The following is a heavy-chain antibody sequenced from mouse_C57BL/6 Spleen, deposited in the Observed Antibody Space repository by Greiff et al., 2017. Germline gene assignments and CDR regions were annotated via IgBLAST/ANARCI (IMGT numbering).Heavy chain of an antibody. CDR2: INPYNGDT. Sequence: VQLKESGPELVKPGDSVKISCKASGYSFTGYFMNWVMQSHGKSLEWIGRINPYNGDTFYNQKFKGKATLTVDKSSSTAHMELRSLTSEDSAVYYGAREIYYEDAMDYWGQGTSVTVSS. V-gene: IGHV1-20*01. CDR3: AREIYYEDAMDY. CDR1: GYSFTGYF. J-gene: IGHJ4*01. D-gene: IGHD1-1*01.